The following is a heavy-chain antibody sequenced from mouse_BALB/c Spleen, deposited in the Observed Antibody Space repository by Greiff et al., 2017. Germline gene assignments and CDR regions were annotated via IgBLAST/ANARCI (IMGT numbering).Heavy chain of an antibody. D-gene: IGHD1-1*01. CDR1: GFNIKDTY. CDR3: ARYGSSFDWYFDV. J-gene: IGHJ1*01. CDR2: IDPANGNT. Sequence: EVKVEESGAELVKPGASVKLSCTASGFNIKDTYMHWVKQRPEQGLEWIGRIDPANGNTKYDPKFQGKATITADTSSNTAYLQLSSLTSEDTAVYYCARYGSSFDWYFDVWGAGTTVTVSS. V-gene: IGHV14-3*02.